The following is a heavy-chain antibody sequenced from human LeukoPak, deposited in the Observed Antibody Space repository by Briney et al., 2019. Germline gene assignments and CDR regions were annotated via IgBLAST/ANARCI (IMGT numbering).Heavy chain of an antibody. J-gene: IGHJ2*01. D-gene: IGHD4-23*01. CDR2: IYSGGTT. Sequence: GGSLRLSCAASGFTVSNSYMSWVRQAPGKGLEWVSVIYSGGTTYYADSVKGRFTIPRDNSKNTLCLQMNSLRAEDTAVYYCAKDNGGNQNWYFDLWGRGALVTVSS. V-gene: IGHV3-53*01. CDR1: GFTVSNSY. CDR3: AKDNGGNQNWYFDL.